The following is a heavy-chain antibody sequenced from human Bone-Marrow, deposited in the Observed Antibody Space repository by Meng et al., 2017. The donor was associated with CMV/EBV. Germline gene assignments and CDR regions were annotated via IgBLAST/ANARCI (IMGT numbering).Heavy chain of an antibody. J-gene: IGHJ3*02. CDR3: AKGRVVPAAFDAFDI. CDR2: IRYDGSNK. CDR1: GFTFSSYG. V-gene: IGHV3-30*02. D-gene: IGHD2-2*01. Sequence: GESLKFSCAASGFTFSSYGMHWVRQAPGKGLEWVAFIRYDGSNKYYADSVKGRFTISRDNSKNTLYLQMNSLRAEDTAVYYCAKGRVVPAAFDAFDICGQGTMVTVSS.